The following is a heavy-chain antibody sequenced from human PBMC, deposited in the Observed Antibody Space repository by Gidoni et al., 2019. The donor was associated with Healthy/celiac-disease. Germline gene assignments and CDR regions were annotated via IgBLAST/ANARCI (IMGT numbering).Heavy chain of an antibody. CDR3: ARIKQQLQGRAFDI. D-gene: IGHD6-13*01. CDR2: IDWDDDK. CDR1: GFSLRTSGMC. J-gene: IGHJ3*02. V-gene: IGHV2-70*15. Sequence: QVTLRESGPAMVKPTQSVTRTCTFSGFSLRTSGMCVSWILQPPGKAREWLARIDWDDDKYYSTSLKTRLTISKDTSKNQVVLTMTNMDPVDTATYYCARIKQQLQGRAFDIWGQVTMVTVSS.